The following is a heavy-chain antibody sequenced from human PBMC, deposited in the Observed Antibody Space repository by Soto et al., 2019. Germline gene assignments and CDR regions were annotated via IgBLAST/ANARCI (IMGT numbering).Heavy chain of an antibody. J-gene: IGHJ4*02. V-gene: IGHV6-1*01. Sequence: SQTLSLTCAISGDSVSSNSAAWNWIRQSPSRGLEWLGRTYYRSKWYNDYAVSVKGRITINPDTSKNQFSLHLNSVTPEDTAVYYCARVPAAITHFDYWGQGTLVTVSS. CDR2: TYYRSKWYN. CDR3: ARVPAAITHFDY. D-gene: IGHD2-2*02. CDR1: GDSVSSNSAA.